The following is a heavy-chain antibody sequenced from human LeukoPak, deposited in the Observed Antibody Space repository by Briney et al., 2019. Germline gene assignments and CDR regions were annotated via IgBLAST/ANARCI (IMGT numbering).Heavy chain of an antibody. D-gene: IGHD3-3*01. CDR3: ARDAEVGTLFGVLSRYNWFDP. V-gene: IGHV3-20*04. Sequence: RPGGSLRLSCAASGFTFDDYGMSWVRQAPGKGLEWVSGINWNGGSTGYADSVKGRFTISRDNAKKSLYLQMNNLRAEDTAVYYCARDAEVGTLFGVLSRYNWFDPWGQGTLVTVSS. J-gene: IGHJ5*02. CDR2: INWNGGST. CDR1: GFTFDDYG.